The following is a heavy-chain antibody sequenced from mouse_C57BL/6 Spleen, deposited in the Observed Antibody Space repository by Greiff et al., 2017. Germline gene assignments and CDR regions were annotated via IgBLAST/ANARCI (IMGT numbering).Heavy chain of an antibody. J-gene: IGHJ2*01. CDR2: IDPEDGET. V-gene: IGHV14-2*01. CDR1: GFNIKDYY. Sequence: EVQLQQSGAELVKPGASVKLSCTASGFNIKDYYMHWVKQRPEQGLEWIGRIDPEDGETKYAPKFQGTATITADTSSNTAYLQLSSLTSEETAVYYCATTSILGVARDYWGQGTTLTVSS. CDR3: ATTSILGVARDY. D-gene: IGHD1-1*01.